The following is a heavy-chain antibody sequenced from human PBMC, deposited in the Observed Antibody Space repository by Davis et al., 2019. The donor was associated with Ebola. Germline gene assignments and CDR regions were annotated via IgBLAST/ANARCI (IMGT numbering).Heavy chain of an antibody. CDR2: IRSKANSYAT. Sequence: GGSLRLSCAASGFTFSGSAMPWVRQASGKGLEWVGRIRSKANSYATAYAASVKGRFTISRDNSKNTLYLQMNSLRAEDTAVYYCARDLPEYYDFWSGYYLWGQGTLVTVSS. CDR1: GFTFSGSA. V-gene: IGHV3-73*01. J-gene: IGHJ4*02. CDR3: ARDLPEYYDFWSGYYL. D-gene: IGHD3-3*01.